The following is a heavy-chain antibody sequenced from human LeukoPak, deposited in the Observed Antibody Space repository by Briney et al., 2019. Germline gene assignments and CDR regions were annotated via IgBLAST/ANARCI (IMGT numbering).Heavy chain of an antibody. J-gene: IGHJ5*02. CDR3: ARVRYSGYLDP. CDR2: IYHSGST. V-gene: IGHV4-38-2*02. D-gene: IGHD5-12*01. CDR1: GYSISSGYY. Sequence: SETLPLTCTVSGYSISSGYYWGWIRQPPGKGLEWIGSIYHSGSTYYNPSLKSRVTTSVDTSKNQFSLKLSSVTAADTAVYYCARVRYSGYLDPWGQGTLVTVSS.